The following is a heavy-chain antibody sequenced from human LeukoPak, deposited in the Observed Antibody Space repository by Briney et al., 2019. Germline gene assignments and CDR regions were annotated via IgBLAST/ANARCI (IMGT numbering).Heavy chain of an antibody. CDR2: ISSSSSYI. Sequence: GGSLRLSCAASGFTFSSYSMNWVRQAPGKGLEWVSSISSSSSYIYYADSVKGRFTISRDNAKNSLYLQVNSLRAEDTAVYYCARAPYQLLSGWFDPWGQGTLVTVSS. CDR3: ARAPYQLLSGWFDP. CDR1: GFTFSSYS. V-gene: IGHV3-21*01. D-gene: IGHD2-2*01. J-gene: IGHJ5*02.